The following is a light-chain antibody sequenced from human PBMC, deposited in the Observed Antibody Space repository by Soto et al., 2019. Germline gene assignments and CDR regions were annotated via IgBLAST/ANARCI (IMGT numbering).Light chain of an antibody. CDR1: QTISKW. J-gene: IGKJ1*01. CDR3: QQYNGYSTWT. Sequence: DIQMTQSPSTLSASVGDRVTITCRASQTISKWLGWYQQKPGKAPKVLIFDASILASGVPSRFSGSGYGTEFTLTISSLQPDDFANYYCQQYNGYSTWTFDQGTKVDIK. V-gene: IGKV1-5*01. CDR2: DAS.